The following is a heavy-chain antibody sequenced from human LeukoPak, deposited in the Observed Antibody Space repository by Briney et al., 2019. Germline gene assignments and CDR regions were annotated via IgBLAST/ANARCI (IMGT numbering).Heavy chain of an antibody. Sequence: SVKVSCKASGGTFSNYTISWVRQAPGQGLEWMGEIIPIFGTANYAQKFQGRVTITADESTSTAYMELSSLRSEDTAVYYCARAREFCSSISCYAGGFDYWGQGTLVTVSS. CDR1: GGTFSNYT. CDR3: ARAREFCSSISCYAGGFDY. D-gene: IGHD2/OR15-2a*01. V-gene: IGHV1-69*13. J-gene: IGHJ4*02. CDR2: IIPIFGTA.